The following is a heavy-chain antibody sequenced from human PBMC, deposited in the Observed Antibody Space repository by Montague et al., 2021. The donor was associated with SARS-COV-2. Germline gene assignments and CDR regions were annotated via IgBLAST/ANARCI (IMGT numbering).Heavy chain of an antibody. CDR3: ARVGVGTMVRGVIPAYYYVGMDV. V-gene: IGHV4-61*02. D-gene: IGHD3-10*01. CDR1: GASISNPTYS. CDR2: MFTSGST. J-gene: IGHJ6*02. Sequence: TLSLTCTVSGASISNPTYSWGWIRQPAGNELEWIGRMFTSGSTNYNPSLKSRVTISVDTSKNQFSLKLSSVTAADTAVYYCARVGVGTMVRGVIPAYYYVGMDVWGQGTTVTVSS.